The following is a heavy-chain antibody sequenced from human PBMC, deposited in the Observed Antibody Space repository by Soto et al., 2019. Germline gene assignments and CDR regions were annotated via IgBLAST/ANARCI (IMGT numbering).Heavy chain of an antibody. Sequence: EVQLLESGGGLVQPGGSPRLSCAASGFTLSSYAMTWVRQAPGKGLEWVSVISGSGGTIKYADSVKGRFTISRGNSMNTLYLQMNSLRAEDTAVYYCAGAQGPPPDFHFMDVWGKGTTVTVSS. V-gene: IGHV3-23*01. CDR2: ISGSGGTI. CDR1: GFTLSSYA. J-gene: IGHJ6*03. CDR3: AGAQGPPPDFHFMDV.